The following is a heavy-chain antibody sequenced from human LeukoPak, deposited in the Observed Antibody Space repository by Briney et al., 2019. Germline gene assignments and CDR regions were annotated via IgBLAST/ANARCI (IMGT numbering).Heavy chain of an antibody. V-gene: IGHV4-34*01. J-gene: IGHJ4*02. CDR2: INHSGST. Sequence: SETLSLTCAVYGGSFSGYYWSWIRQPPGKGLEWIGEINHSGSTNYNPSLKNRVTISVDTSKNQFSLKLSSVTAADTAVYYCARGPYSSSWRPFDYWGQGTLVTVSP. CDR1: GGSFSGYY. CDR3: ARGPYSSSWRPFDY. D-gene: IGHD6-13*01.